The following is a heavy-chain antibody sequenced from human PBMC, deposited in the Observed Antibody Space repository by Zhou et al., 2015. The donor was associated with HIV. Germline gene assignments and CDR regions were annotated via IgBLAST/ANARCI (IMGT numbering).Heavy chain of an antibody. CDR2: IIPIFGTA. V-gene: IGHV1-69*06. D-gene: IGHD5-18*01. J-gene: IGHJ6*02. CDR3: ARDARYSYRHNDYYYYGMDV. Sequence: QVQLVQSGAEVKKPGSSVKVSCKASGGTFSSYAISWVRQAPGQGLEWMGGIIPIFGTANYAQKFQGRVTITADKSTSTAYMELSSLRSEDTAVYYCARDARYSYRHNDYYYYGMDVWGQGTTVTVSS. CDR1: GGTFSSYA.